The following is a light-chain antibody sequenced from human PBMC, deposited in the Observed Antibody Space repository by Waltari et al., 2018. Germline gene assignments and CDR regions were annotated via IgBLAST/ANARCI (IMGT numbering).Light chain of an antibody. J-gene: IGLJ3*02. CDR3: AAWYVSLIGLV. CDR1: SSNIGSNY. Sequence: QSVLTQPPSASGTPGQRVTISCSGSSSNIGSNYVYWYQQLPGTAPKLLIYRNNLLPSCVPYRFSGSKSGTSASLAISGLRSVDDADYYFAAWYVSLIGLVFGGGTKLTVL. CDR2: RNN. V-gene: IGLV1-47*01.